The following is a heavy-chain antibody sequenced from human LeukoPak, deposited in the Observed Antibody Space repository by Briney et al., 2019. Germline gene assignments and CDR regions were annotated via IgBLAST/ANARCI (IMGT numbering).Heavy chain of an antibody. Sequence: ASVKVSCKASGYTFTSYYMHWVRQAPGQGLEWMGIINPSGGSTSYAQKFQGRVTMTRDTSTSTVYMELSSLISEDTDVYYCARGGYYDSSGYYYTPPDYWGQGTLVTVSS. CDR1: GYTFTSYY. V-gene: IGHV1-46*01. CDR2: INPSGGST. CDR3: ARGGYYDSSGYYYTPPDY. D-gene: IGHD3-22*01. J-gene: IGHJ4*02.